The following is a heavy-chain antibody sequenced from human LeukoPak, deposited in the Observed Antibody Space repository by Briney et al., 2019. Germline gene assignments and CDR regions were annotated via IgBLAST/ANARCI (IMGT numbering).Heavy chain of an antibody. V-gene: IGHV1-69*13. Sequence: ASVKVSCKASGGTFSSYAISWVRQAPGQGLEWMGGIIPIFGTANYAQKFQGRVTITADESTSTAYMELSSLRSEDTAVYYCSRDASHFFDYWGQGTLVTVSS. CDR3: SRDASHFFDY. CDR1: GGTFSSYA. J-gene: IGHJ4*02. D-gene: IGHD3-3*02. CDR2: IIPIFGTA.